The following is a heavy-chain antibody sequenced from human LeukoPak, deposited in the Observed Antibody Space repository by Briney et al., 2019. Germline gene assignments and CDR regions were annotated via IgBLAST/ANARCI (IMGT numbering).Heavy chain of an antibody. Sequence: ASVKVSCKASGYAFTGYYMHWVRQAPGQGLEWMGWINPNNGGTKYVQKFQGRVTMTRDTSISTAYMQLSRLRSDDTAAYYCARGYICSGGTCYSRLWFDPWGQGTLVSVSS. J-gene: IGHJ5*02. V-gene: IGHV1-2*02. CDR2: INPNNGGT. CDR1: GYAFTGYY. D-gene: IGHD2-15*01. CDR3: ARGYICSGGTCYSRLWFDP.